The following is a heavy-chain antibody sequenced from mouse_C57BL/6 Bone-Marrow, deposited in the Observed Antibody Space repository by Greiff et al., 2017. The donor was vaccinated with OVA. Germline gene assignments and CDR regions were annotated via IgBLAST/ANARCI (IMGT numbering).Heavy chain of an antibody. Sequence: QVQLKQSGAELVRPGTSVKMSCKASGYTFTNYWIGWAKQRPGHGLEWIGDIYPGGGYTNYNEKFKGKATLTADKSSSTAYMQFSSLTSEDSAIYYCARSPYWSYWYFDVWGTGTTVTVSS. D-gene: IGHD2-10*01. V-gene: IGHV1-63*01. CDR2: IYPGGGYT. J-gene: IGHJ1*03. CDR3: ARSPYWSYWYFDV. CDR1: GYTFTNYW.